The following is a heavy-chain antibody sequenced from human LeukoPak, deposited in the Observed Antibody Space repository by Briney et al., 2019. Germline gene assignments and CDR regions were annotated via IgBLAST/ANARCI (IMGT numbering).Heavy chain of an antibody. CDR3: AKNTWKSADSGRRRMDV. CDR2: IGVGGRPT. V-gene: IGHV3-48*01. J-gene: IGHJ6*02. Sequence: GGSLRLSCAASGFTFSNYAMSWARQASGKGLEWISYIGVGGRPTNYADSVKARFTISRDDAQNSLYLQMNSLRAEDTAVYYCAKNTWKSADSGRRRMDVWGQGTTVTVSS. D-gene: IGHD3-10*01. CDR1: GFTFSNYA.